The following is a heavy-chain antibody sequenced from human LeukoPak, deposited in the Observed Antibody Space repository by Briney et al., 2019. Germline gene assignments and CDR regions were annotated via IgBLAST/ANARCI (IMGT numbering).Heavy chain of an antibody. V-gene: IGHV4-34*01. CDR3: AEWFYDY. Sequence: SETLSLTCAVYGGSFSGYYWSWIRRPPGKGLEWIGEINHSGSTNYNPSLKSRVTISVDTSKNQFSLKLSSVTAADTAVYYCAEWFYDYWGQGTLVTVSS. J-gene: IGHJ4*02. CDR2: INHSGST. D-gene: IGHD3-3*01. CDR1: GGSFSGYY.